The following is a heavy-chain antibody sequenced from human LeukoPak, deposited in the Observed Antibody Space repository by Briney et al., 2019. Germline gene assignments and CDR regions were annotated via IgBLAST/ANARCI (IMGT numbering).Heavy chain of an antibody. D-gene: IGHD3-22*01. J-gene: IGHJ5*02. CDR2: ISAYNGNT. Sequence: EASVKVSCKASGYTFTSYGISWVRQAPGQGLEWMGWISAYNGNTNYPQKLQGRVTMTTDTSTSTACMELRSLRSDDTAVYYCARAPRGDYDSSGYAPRTTWFDPWGQGTLVTVSS. CDR3: ARAPRGDYDSSGYAPRTTWFDP. V-gene: IGHV1-18*01. CDR1: GYTFTSYG.